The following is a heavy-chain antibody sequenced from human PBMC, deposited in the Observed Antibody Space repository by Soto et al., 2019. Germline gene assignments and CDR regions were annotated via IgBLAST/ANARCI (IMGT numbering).Heavy chain of an antibody. J-gene: IGHJ4*02. CDR2: ISCSGGAT. CDR3: AKDAIMVSSSFNYFDF. V-gene: IGHV3-23*01. D-gene: IGHD6-13*01. CDR1: GFISISYA. Sequence: GGSLRLSCVFSGFISISYAMHWVRQAPGKGLEWVSGISCSGGATSYADSVKGRFAVSRDNSKNTLYLQMNSLRAEDTAVYYCAKDAIMVSSSFNYFDFWGQGTPVTVSS.